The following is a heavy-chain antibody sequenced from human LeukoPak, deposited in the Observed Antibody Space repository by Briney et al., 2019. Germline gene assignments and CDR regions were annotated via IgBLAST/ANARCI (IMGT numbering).Heavy chain of an antibody. V-gene: IGHV5-51*01. Sequence: GESLKISCNSSGYIYTSYWIGWVRQMPGKGLEWMGIIYPGDSETRYSPSFQGQVTISVDKSINTAYLQWSNLKASDTAIYYCARRGYCSSVTCYGAVKGAFDIWGQGTMVTVSS. CDR2: IYPGDSET. CDR1: GYIYTSYW. CDR3: ARRGYCSSVTCYGAVKGAFDI. D-gene: IGHD2-2*03. J-gene: IGHJ3*02.